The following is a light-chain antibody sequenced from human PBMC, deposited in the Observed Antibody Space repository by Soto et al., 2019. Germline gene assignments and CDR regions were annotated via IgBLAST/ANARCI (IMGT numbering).Light chain of an antibody. CDR3: QVWDSSSDHVV. CDR1: NIGSKS. V-gene: IGLV3-21*04. J-gene: IGLJ2*01. CDR2: YDS. Sequence: SYELTQPPSVSVAPGKTVKITCGGNNIGSKSVHWYEQKPGQAPVLVIYYDSARPSGIPERFSGSNSGNTASLSIGRVEAGDEADYYCQVWDSSSDHVVFGGGTKVTVL.